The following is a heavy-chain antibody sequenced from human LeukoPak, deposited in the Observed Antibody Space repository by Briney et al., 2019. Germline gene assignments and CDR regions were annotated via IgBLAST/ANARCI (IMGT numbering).Heavy chain of an antibody. CDR2: ISYSGSS. V-gene: IGHV4-59*01. CDR3: ARKPYSTSSGFDF. CDR1: GVSISGYY. J-gene: IGHJ4*02. D-gene: IGHD6-6*01. Sequence: SETLSLTCTVSGVSISGYYWSWIRRPPGKGLEWIAYISYSGSSNYNPSLKSRVTISVDTSKNQFSLNLTSVTTADTAVYYCARKPYSTSSGFDFWGQGTLVTVSS.